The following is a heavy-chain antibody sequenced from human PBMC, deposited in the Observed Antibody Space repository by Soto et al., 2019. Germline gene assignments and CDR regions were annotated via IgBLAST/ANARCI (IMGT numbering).Heavy chain of an antibody. D-gene: IGHD3-3*01. CDR1: GFTFISYA. CDR3: VKDYDFWSGYTGDYYYYGMDV. CDR2: ISSNGGST. Sequence: SLRLSCSASGFTFISYAMHLVRQAPGKGLEYVSAISSNGGSTYYADSVKGRFTISRDNSKNTLYLQMSSLRAEDTAVYYCVKDYDFWSGYTGDYYYYGMDVWGQGTTVTVSS. J-gene: IGHJ6*02. V-gene: IGHV3-64D*08.